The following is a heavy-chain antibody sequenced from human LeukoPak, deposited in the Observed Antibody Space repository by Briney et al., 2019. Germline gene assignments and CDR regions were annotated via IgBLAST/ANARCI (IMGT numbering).Heavy chain of an antibody. D-gene: IGHD6-13*01. CDR1: GFTFSNNW. V-gene: IGHV3-23*01. Sequence: GGSLRLSCAVSGFTFSNNWMTWVRQAPGKGLEWVSAISGSGGSTYYADSVKGRFTISRDNSKNTLYLQMNSLRAEDTAVYYCAKDRGSSSWDYWGQGTLVTVSS. CDR3: AKDRGSSSWDY. CDR2: ISGSGGST. J-gene: IGHJ4*02.